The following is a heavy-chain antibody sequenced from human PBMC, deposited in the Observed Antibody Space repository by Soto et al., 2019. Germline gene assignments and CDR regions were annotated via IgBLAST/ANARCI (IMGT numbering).Heavy chain of an antibody. J-gene: IGHJ4*02. Sequence: GGSLRLSCAASGFTFSNFAMHWFRQAPGKGLEWVAVMSFDGTTKFYADSVKGRFTVSRDNSQNTLYLQMTNMDPVDTATYYCAQIGEAAGKGTDCFAYWGQGTLVTVSS. CDR2: MSFDGTTK. D-gene: IGHD6-13*01. CDR3: AQIGEAAGKGTDCFAY. V-gene: IGHV3-30-3*01. CDR1: GFTFSNFA.